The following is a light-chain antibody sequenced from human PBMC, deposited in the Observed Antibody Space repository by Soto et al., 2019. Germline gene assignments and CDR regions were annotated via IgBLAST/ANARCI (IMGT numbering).Light chain of an antibody. CDR3: QYPGSSPVT. CDR2: DAS. V-gene: IGKV3-20*01. J-gene: IGKJ5*01. Sequence: TMTPGDLSGSPGERATLFCRASQSVRSSLAWYQQKPGQAPRLLIYDASSRASGIPDRFSGSGSGTDFTLTISRLEPEDFALFYCQYPGSSPVTFAQGTRLEI. CDR1: QSVRSS.